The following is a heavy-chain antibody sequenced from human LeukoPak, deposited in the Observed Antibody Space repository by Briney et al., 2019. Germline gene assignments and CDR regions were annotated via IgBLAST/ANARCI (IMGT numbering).Heavy chain of an antibody. Sequence: GESLQISCKGSGYSFTSYWIGWVRQMPGKGLEWMGIIYPGDSDTRYSPSFQGQVTISADKSISTAYLQWSSLKASDTAMYYCARRDYDFWSGSTYAFDIWGQGTMVTVSS. CDR3: ARRDYDFWSGSTYAFDI. CDR2: IYPGDSDT. V-gene: IGHV5-51*01. J-gene: IGHJ3*02. CDR1: GYSFTSYW. D-gene: IGHD3-3*01.